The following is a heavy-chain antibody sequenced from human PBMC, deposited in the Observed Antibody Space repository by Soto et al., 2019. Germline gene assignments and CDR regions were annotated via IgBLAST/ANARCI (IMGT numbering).Heavy chain of an antibody. Sequence: QLQLQESGSGLVKPSQTLSLTCAVSGGSISSDGYSWSWIRQPPGKGLEWIGYIYHSRSTYYNPSLKSRVTISVDRSKNQFSLKLSSVTAADTAVYYCAGSAYYYDSSGYYPSWWGQGPLVTVSS. CDR3: AGSAYYYDSSGYYPSW. V-gene: IGHV4-30-2*01. D-gene: IGHD3-22*01. CDR2: IYHSRST. CDR1: GGSISSDGYS. J-gene: IGHJ4*02.